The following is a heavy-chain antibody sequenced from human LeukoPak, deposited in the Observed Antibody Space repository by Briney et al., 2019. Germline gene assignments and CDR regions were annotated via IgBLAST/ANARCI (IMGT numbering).Heavy chain of an antibody. CDR2: IIPILGIA. J-gene: IGHJ4*02. CDR1: GGTFSSYA. V-gene: IGHV1-69*04. D-gene: IGHD6-6*01. Sequence: SVKVSCKASGGTFSSYAISWVRQAPGQGLEWMGRIIPILGIANYAQKFQGRVTITPDKSTSTAYMELSSLRSEDTAVYYCARDPRLSSSSDYWGQGTLVTVSS. CDR3: ARDPRLSSSSDY.